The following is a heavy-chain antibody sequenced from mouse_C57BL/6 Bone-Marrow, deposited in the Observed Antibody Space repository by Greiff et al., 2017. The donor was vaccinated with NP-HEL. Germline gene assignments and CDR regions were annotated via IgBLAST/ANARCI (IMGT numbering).Heavy chain of an antibody. CDR2: ISNGGGST. CDR3: ARHVTYARDY. J-gene: IGHJ4*01. CDR1: GFTFSDYY. Sequence: EVKLQESGGGLVQPGGSLKLSCAASGFTFSDYYMYWVRQTPEKSLEWVAYISNGGGSTYYPDTVKGRFTLSRDNAKNTLYLQMSRLRSEDTAMYYCARHVTYARDYWGQGTSVTVSS. V-gene: IGHV5-12*01.